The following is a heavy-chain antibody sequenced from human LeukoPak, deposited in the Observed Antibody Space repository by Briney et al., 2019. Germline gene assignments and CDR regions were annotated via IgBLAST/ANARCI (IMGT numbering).Heavy chain of an antibody. CDR3: ARDSYRTVVTPDYYYMDV. D-gene: IGHD4-23*01. V-gene: IGHV1-69*05. Sequence: SVKVSCKASGYTFTSYGISWVRQAPGQGLEWMGGIIPIFGTANYAQKFQGRVTITTDESTSTAYMELSSLRSEDTAVYYCARDSYRTVVTPDYYYMDVWGKGTTVTVSS. CDR1: GYTFTSYG. CDR2: IIPIFGTA. J-gene: IGHJ6*03.